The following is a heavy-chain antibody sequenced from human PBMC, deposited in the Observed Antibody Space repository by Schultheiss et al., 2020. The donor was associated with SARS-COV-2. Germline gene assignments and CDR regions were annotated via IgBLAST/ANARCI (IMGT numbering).Heavy chain of an antibody. D-gene: IGHD5-18*01. CDR3: ARGYSYGLDY. V-gene: IGHV3-23*01. CDR1: GFTFSSYA. CDR2: ISGSGGST. Sequence: GESLKISCAASGFTFSSYAMSWVRQAPGKGLEWVSAISGSGGSTYYADSVKGRFTISRDNSKNTLYLQMNSLRAEDTAVYYCARGYSYGLDYWGQGTLVTVSS. J-gene: IGHJ4*02.